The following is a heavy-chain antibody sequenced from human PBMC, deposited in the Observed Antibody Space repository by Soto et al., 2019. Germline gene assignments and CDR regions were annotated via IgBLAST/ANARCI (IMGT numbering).Heavy chain of an antibody. Sequence: ASVKVSCKASGYTFTSYDINWVRQATGQGLEWMGWMNPNSGNTGYAQKFQGRVTMTRNTSISTAYMELSSLRSEDTAVYYCARGYSGYAGVLEWVYYFDYWGQGTLVTVSS. CDR2: MNPNSGNT. CDR1: GYTFTSYD. D-gene: IGHD5-12*01. V-gene: IGHV1-8*01. CDR3: ARGYSGYAGVLEWVYYFDY. J-gene: IGHJ4*02.